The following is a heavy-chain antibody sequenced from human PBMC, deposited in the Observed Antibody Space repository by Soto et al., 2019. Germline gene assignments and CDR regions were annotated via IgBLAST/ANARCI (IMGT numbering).Heavy chain of an antibody. D-gene: IGHD3-10*01. Sequence: NPSETLSLTCSVSADSISSYYWSWIRQPPGKGLEWIGYVHSSGTTNYNPSLKSRVTISVDMSKNQFSLKLSSVTAADTAMYYCATQGNGSGSYYTYFDYWGQGALVTVS. CDR1: ADSISSYY. J-gene: IGHJ4*02. V-gene: IGHV4-59*01. CDR2: VHSSGTT. CDR3: ATQGNGSGSYYTYFDY.